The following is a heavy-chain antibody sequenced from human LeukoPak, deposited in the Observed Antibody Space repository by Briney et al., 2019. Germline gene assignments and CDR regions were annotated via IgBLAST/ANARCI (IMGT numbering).Heavy chain of an antibody. J-gene: IGHJ5*02. CDR2: IIPIFGTA. V-gene: IGHV1-69*13. D-gene: IGHD6-6*01. Sequence: SVKVSCMASGGTFTSYAIIWVRPAPGQGLERMGGIIPIFGTANYAQKFQGRVTITADESTSSAYMELSSLRSEDTAVYYCARLAARRYGLNWFDPWGQGTLVTVSS. CDR3: ARLAARRYGLNWFDP. CDR1: GGTFTSYA.